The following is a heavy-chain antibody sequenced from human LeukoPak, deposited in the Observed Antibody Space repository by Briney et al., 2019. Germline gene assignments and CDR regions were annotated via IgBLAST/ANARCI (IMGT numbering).Heavy chain of an antibody. CDR1: GFTFSSYS. D-gene: IGHD3-3*01. CDR2: ISSSSSTI. Sequence: PGGSLRLSCAASGFTFSSYSMNWVRQAPGKGLEWVSYISSSSSTIYYADSVKGRFTISRDNSKNTLYLQMDSLRGDDTAVYYCAKFANGYYGTFFDYWGQGFLVAVSS. CDR3: AKFANGYYGTFFDY. J-gene: IGHJ4*02. V-gene: IGHV3-48*01.